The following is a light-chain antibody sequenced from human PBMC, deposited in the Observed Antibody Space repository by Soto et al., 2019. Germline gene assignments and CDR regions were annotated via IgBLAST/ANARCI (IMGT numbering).Light chain of an antibody. CDR2: EGS. Sequence: QSALTQPASVSGSPGQSIIISCTGASCDVGTYSLVSWYQQHPGKAPKLMIYEGSRRPSGVSNRFSGSTSDNTASLTISGLQAEDEADYYCCSYAGSTNFVLFGGGTKLTVL. CDR3: CSYAGSTNFVL. V-gene: IGLV2-23*01. CDR1: SCDVGTYSL. J-gene: IGLJ3*02.